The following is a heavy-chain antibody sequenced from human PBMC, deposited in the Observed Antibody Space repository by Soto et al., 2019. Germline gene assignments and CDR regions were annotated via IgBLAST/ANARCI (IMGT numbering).Heavy chain of an antibody. V-gene: IGHV4-59*08. Sequence: SETLSLTCTVSGGSINSYYWSWIRQSPGKGLEWIGYILYSGYTSYNPSLKSRVTISVDTSKNQFSLKLNSMTAADTAVYYCARHNYGSGSTYFDYWGQGTLVTSPQ. CDR3: ARHNYGSGSTYFDY. CDR1: GGSINSYY. D-gene: IGHD3-10*01. CDR2: ILYSGYT. J-gene: IGHJ4*02.